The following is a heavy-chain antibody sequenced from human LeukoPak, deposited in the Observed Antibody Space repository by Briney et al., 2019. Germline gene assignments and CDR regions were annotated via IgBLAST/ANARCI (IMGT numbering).Heavy chain of an antibody. CDR1: GGSISSYY. CDR2: IYYSGST. Sequence: SETLSLTCTVSGGSISSYYWSWIRQPPGKGLEWIGYIYYSGSTNYNPSLKSRVTISVDTSKNQFSLKLSSVTAADTAVYYCARSNYDPRGFDIWGQGTMVTVSS. J-gene: IGHJ3*02. D-gene: IGHD3-22*01. V-gene: IGHV4-59*01. CDR3: ARSNYDPRGFDI.